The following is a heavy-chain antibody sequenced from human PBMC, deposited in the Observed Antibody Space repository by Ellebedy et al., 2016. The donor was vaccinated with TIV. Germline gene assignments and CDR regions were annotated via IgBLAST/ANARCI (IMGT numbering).Heavy chain of an antibody. J-gene: IGHJ4*02. Sequence: AASVKVSCKTSGYTFGSFDIVWVRQDTGQGLEWMGCMHPTSANTGYAVKFRGRITITSDTSIDTAYMELIRLRSEDTAVYYCARGKRTFLWSDYWGQGTLVTVSS. CDR1: GYTFGSFD. D-gene: IGHD2-21*01. CDR2: MHPTSANT. V-gene: IGHV1-8*01. CDR3: ARGKRTFLWSDY.